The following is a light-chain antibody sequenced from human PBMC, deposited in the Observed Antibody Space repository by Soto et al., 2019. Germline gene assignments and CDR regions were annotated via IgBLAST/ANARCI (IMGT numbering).Light chain of an antibody. CDR3: QQRSKWPPIFT. Sequence: EIVLTQSPATLSLSPGERATLSCRANENIGNYLAWYQQTPGQAPRLLIFDASNRAAGVPARFTGSGSGTDFTLTISSLEPEDFAVTFCQQRSKWPPIFTFGPGTKLESK. CDR2: DAS. J-gene: IGKJ3*01. CDR1: ENIGNY. V-gene: IGKV3-11*01.